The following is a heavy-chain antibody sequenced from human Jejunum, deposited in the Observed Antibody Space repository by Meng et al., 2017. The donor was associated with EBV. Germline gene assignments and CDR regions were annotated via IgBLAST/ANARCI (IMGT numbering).Heavy chain of an antibody. D-gene: IGHD5-12*01. V-gene: IGHV4-4*02. CDR3: ATSMSGYSYGYS. CDR2: IYYTGRT. CDR1: GASISSSHW. Sequence: VQGRGSGTGLGQPSGTLSLTCAVSGASISSSHWWSWVRQAPGEGLEWIGEIYYTGRTNYNPSLKSRVSMSIDKSKNQFSLNLNSVTVADTAVYYCATSMSGYSYGYSWGQGTLVTVSS. J-gene: IGHJ5*02.